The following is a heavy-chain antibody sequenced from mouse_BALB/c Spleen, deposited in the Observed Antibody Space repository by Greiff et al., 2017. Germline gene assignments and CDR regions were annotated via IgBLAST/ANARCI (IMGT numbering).Heavy chain of an antibody. D-gene: IGHD2-4*01. J-gene: IGHJ4*01. Sequence: DVKLVESGGGLVKPGGSLKLSCAASGFTFSSYTMSWVRQTPEKRLEWVATISSGGGNTYYPDSVKGRFTISRDNAKNNLYLQMSSLRSEDTALYYCARWGDYDDAMDYWGQGTTLTVSS. CDR2: ISSGGGNT. CDR3: ARWGDYDDAMDY. V-gene: IGHV5-9*03. CDR1: GFTFSSYT.